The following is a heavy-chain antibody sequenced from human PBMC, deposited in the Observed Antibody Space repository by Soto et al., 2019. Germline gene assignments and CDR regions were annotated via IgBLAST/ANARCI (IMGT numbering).Heavy chain of an antibody. Sequence: SETLSLTCTVSGGSISSGDHYWSWIRQPPGKGLEWIGYVYYSGTTYSNPSLKSRITISVDTSKNQFSLRLSSVTAADTAVYYCATNYAYYYYYGMDVWGQGTTVTVSS. J-gene: IGHJ6*02. CDR2: VYYSGTT. CDR1: GGSISSGDHY. D-gene: IGHD4-4*01. CDR3: ATNYAYYYYYGMDV. V-gene: IGHV4-30-4*01.